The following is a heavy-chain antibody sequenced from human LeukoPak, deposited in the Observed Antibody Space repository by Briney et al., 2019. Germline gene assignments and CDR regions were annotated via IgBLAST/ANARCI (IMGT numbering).Heavy chain of an antibody. V-gene: IGHV3-33*01. CDR3: ARDAQRGFDYSNSLQY. J-gene: IGHJ4*02. Sequence: PGGSLRLSCAAAGYTFNHYGMHRVRQAPGKGLEWVSVIWSDGTNKYYAASVKGRFTISRDDFDKTVYLQMSSLRPDDTGVYYCARDAQRGFDYSNSLQYWGQGTPVTVST. CDR2: IWSDGTNK. CDR1: GYTFNHYG. D-gene: IGHD4-11*01.